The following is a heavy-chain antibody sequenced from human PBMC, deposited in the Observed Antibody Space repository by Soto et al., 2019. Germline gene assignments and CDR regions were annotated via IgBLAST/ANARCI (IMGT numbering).Heavy chain of an antibody. CDR1: GYTFTCYY. Sequence: ASVKGSCKASGYTFTCYYMHWVRQAPGQGLEWMGWINPNSGGTNYAQKFQGWVTMTRDTSISTAYMELSRLRSDDTAVYYCARGIAAAGLLYYYGMDVWGQGTTVTVSS. J-gene: IGHJ6*02. CDR2: INPNSGGT. D-gene: IGHD6-13*01. V-gene: IGHV1-2*04. CDR3: ARGIAAAGLLYYYGMDV.